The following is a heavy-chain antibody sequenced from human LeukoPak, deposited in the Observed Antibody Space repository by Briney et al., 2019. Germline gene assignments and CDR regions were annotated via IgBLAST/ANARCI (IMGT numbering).Heavy chain of an antibody. CDR1: GYTFTGYY. CDR3: ARAREYGSSGDFDY. Sequence: ASVKVSCKASGYTFTGYYMHWVRQAPGQGLEWMGWINPNSGGTNYAQKFQGRVTMTRDTSISTAYMELSRLRSDDTAVYYCARAREYGSSGDFDYWGQGTLVTVSS. V-gene: IGHV1-2*02. CDR2: INPNSGGT. D-gene: IGHD6-6*01. J-gene: IGHJ4*02.